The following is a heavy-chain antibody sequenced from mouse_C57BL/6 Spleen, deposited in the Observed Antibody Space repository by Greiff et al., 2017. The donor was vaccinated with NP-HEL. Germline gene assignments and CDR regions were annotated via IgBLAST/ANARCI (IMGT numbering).Heavy chain of an antibody. CDR2: IDPSDSYT. Sequence: QVQLQQSGAELVMPGASVKLSCKASGYTFTSYWMHWVKQRPGQGLEWIGEIDPSDSYTNYNQKFKGKSTLTVDKSSSTAYMQLSSLTSEDSAVYYCARAGMITRAMDYWGQGTSVTVSS. CDR3: ARAGMITRAMDY. J-gene: IGHJ4*01. V-gene: IGHV1-69*01. D-gene: IGHD2-4*01. CDR1: GYTFTSYW.